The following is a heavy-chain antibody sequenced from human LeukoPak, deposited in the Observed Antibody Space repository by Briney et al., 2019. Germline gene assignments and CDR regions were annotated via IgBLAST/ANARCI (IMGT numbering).Heavy chain of an antibody. J-gene: IGHJ4*02. V-gene: IGHV3-21*01. CDR2: ISSSSSYI. D-gene: IGHD3-3*01. Sequence: GGSLRLSCAASGFTFSSYSMNWVRQAPGKGLEWVSSISSSSSYIYYADSVKGRFTISRDNAKNSLYLQMNSLRAEDTAVYYCARAPSPGAGAADYYFDYWGQGTLVTVSS. CDR1: GFTFSSYS. CDR3: ARAPSPGAGAADYYFDY.